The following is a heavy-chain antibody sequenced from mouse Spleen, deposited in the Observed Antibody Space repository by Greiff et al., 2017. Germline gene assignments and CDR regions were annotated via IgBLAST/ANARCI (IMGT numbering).Heavy chain of an antibody. CDR2: IWKVGST. J-gene: IGHJ4*01. CDR3: ATPSGYEAMDY. V-gene: IGHV2-5*01. Sequence: VKLVESGGGLVQPGGSRKLSCAASGFTFSSFGMHWVRQSPGKGLEWLGVIWKVGSTDYYAAFMSRLCITKDNSKGQVFFKMNSLQADDTAICDWATPSGYEAMDYWGQGTSVTVSS. D-gene: IGHD3-1*01. CDR1: GFTFSSFG.